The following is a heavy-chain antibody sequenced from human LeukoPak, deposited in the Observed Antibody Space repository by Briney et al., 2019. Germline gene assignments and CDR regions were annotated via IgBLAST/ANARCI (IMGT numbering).Heavy chain of an antibody. D-gene: IGHD5-18*01. Sequence: ASVKVSCKASGYTFTGYYMHWVRQAPGQGLEWMGWINPNSGGTNYAQKFQGRVTMTRDTSISTAYMELSRLRSDDTAVYYCARGPGIQLWLYGGYYFDYWGQGTLVTVSS. CDR3: ARGPGIQLWLYGGYYFDY. J-gene: IGHJ4*02. CDR1: GYTFTGYY. V-gene: IGHV1-2*02. CDR2: INPNSGGT.